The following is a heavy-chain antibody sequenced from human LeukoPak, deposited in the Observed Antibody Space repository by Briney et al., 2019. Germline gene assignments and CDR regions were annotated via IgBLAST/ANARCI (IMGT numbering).Heavy chain of an antibody. J-gene: IGHJ5*02. D-gene: IGHD3-3*01. Sequence: HGESLRISCKGSGYSFTSHWIGWVRQMPGKGLERMGIIYPGDSDTRYSPSFQGQVTISADKSISTAYLQWSSLEASDTAMYYCARQNDFWSSYNWFDPWGQGTLVTVSS. CDR1: GYSFTSHW. CDR3: ARQNDFWSSYNWFDP. V-gene: IGHV5-51*01. CDR2: IYPGDSDT.